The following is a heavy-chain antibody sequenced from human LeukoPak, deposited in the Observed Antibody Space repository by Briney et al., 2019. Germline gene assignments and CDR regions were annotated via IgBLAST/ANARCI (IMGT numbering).Heavy chain of an antibody. CDR3: ARSLSSSWNFGAFDI. D-gene: IGHD6-13*01. V-gene: IGHV4-59*01. CDR1: GGSISSYY. J-gene: IGHJ3*02. Sequence: ASETLSLTCTVSGGSISSYYWSWIRQPPGKGLEWIGYIYYSGSTNYNPSLKSRVTISVDTSKNQFSLNLSSVTAADTAVYYCARSLSSSWNFGAFDIWGQGTMVTVSS. CDR2: IYYSGST.